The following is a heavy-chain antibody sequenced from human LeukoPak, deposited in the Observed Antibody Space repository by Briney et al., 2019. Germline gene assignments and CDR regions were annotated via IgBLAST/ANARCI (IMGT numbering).Heavy chain of an antibody. CDR3: ARGNYYDGSASYYFDY. Sequence: SETLSLTCTVSGGSISSYYWSWIRQPPGKGLEWIGYIYYSGSTNYNPSLKSRVTISVDTSKNQFSLKLSSVTAADTAVYYCARGNYYDGSASYYFDYWGQGTLVTVSS. CDR1: GGSISSYY. J-gene: IGHJ4*02. CDR2: IYYSGST. D-gene: IGHD3-22*01. V-gene: IGHV4-59*01.